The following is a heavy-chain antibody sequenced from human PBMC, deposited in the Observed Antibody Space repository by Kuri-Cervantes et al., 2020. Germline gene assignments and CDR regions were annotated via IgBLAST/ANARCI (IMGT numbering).Heavy chain of an antibody. D-gene: IGHD5-18*01. Sequence: ASVKVSCKASGHTFTSSGISWVRQAPGQRLEWMGWISAYNGNTNYAQKLQGRVTMTTDTSTSTAYMELRSLRSDDTAVYYCARSQDVDTTYYSYYGMDVWGQGTTVTVSS. CDR2: ISAYNGNT. CDR3: ARSQDVDTTYYSYYGMDV. J-gene: IGHJ6*02. CDR1: GHTFTSSG. V-gene: IGHV1-18*01.